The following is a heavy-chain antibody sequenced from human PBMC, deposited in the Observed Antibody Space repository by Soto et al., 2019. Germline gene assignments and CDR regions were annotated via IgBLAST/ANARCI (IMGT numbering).Heavy chain of an antibody. CDR2: IYPGDSDT. V-gene: IGHV5-51*01. CDR3: ARHYHYDILTGYYSENWFDP. CDR1: GYSFTSYW. J-gene: IGHJ5*02. D-gene: IGHD3-9*01. Sequence: GESLKISCKGSGYSFTSYWVGWVRQMPGKGLEWMGIIYPGDSDTRYSPSFQGQVTISADKSIGTAYLQWSSLKASDTAMYYCARHYHYDILTGYYSENWFDPWGQVPLVVVSS.